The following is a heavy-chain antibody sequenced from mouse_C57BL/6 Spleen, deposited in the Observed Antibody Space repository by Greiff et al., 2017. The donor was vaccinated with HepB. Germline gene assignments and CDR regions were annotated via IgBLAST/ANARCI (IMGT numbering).Heavy chain of an antibody. J-gene: IGHJ4*01. V-gene: IGHV14-2*01. CDR1: GFNIKDYY. CDR3: ARRSYYGSIYAMDY. Sequence: EVKLMESGAELVKPGASVKLSCTASGFNIKDYYMHWVKQRTEQGLEWIGRIDPEDGETKYAPKFQGKATITADTSSNTAYLQLSILTSDDTAVYYCARRSYYGSIYAMDYWGQGTSVTVSS. CDR2: IDPEDGET. D-gene: IGHD1-1*01.